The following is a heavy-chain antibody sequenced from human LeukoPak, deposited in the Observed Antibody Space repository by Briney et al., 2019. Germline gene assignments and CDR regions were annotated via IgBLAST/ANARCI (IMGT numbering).Heavy chain of an antibody. V-gene: IGHV3-49*03. Sequence: PGGSLRLSCTASGFTFGDYAMSWFRQAPGKGPEWVGFIRSKAYGGTTEYAASVKGRFTISRDDSKSIAYPQMNSLKTEDTAVYYCTRDVIAVAAGYYYYYYMDVWGKGTTVTVSS. D-gene: IGHD6-19*01. CDR1: GFTFGDYA. CDR2: IRSKAYGGTT. CDR3: TRDVIAVAAGYYYYYYMDV. J-gene: IGHJ6*03.